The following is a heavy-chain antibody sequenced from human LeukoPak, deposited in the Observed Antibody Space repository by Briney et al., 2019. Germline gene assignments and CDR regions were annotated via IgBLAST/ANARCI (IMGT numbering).Heavy chain of an antibody. Sequence: GGSLRLSCAASGFSLSTFNMNWVLQAPGKGLEWVSCISGTGSVYYAASVRGRFTISRDNAGNSLFLQLNSLRTEDTAVYFCARDLPGSSWYALDSWGQGTLVTVSS. J-gene: IGHJ5*01. CDR2: ISGTGSV. CDR1: GFSLSTFN. CDR3: ARDLPGSSWYALDS. V-gene: IGHV3-69-1*01. D-gene: IGHD6-13*01.